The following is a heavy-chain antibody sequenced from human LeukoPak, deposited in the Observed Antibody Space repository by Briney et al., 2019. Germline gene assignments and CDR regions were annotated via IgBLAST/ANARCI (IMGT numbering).Heavy chain of an antibody. D-gene: IGHD3-10*01. Sequence: PGGSLRLSCTASGFTFSSYAMSWVRQAPGKGLEWVSAISGSGGSTYYADSVKGRFTISRDNSKNTLYLQMNSLRAEDTAVYYCAKDLGMTYYYGSGTPGYWGQGTLVTVSS. V-gene: IGHV3-23*01. CDR3: AKDLGMTYYYGSGTPGY. CDR2: ISGSGGST. CDR1: GFTFSSYA. J-gene: IGHJ4*02.